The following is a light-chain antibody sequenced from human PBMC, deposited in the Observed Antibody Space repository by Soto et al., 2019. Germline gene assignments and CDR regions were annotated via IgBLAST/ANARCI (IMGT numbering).Light chain of an antibody. CDR1: QSISTE. V-gene: IGKV3-15*01. Sequence: EIVMTQSPATLYVSPGERATLSCRASQSISTELAWYQQKPGQPPRLLIYSASTRATGVPARFTGSGSGSEFTLTISGLHSEVFAVYYCQQGHNWPLTCGQGTRLEI. J-gene: IGKJ2*01. CDR2: SAS. CDR3: QQGHNWPLT.